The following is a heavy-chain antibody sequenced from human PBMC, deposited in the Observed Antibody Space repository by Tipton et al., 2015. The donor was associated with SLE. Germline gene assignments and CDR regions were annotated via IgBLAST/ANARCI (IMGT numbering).Heavy chain of an antibody. Sequence: TLSLTCTASGGSISSYYWSWIRQPPGKGLEWIGYIYYSGSTNYNPSLKSRVTISVDTSKNQFSLKLSYVTAADTAVYYCARAPRLGAFDIWGQGTMVTVSS. D-gene: IGHD6-19*01. CDR1: GGSISSYY. J-gene: IGHJ3*02. CDR2: IYYSGST. CDR3: ARAPRLGAFDI. V-gene: IGHV4-59*08.